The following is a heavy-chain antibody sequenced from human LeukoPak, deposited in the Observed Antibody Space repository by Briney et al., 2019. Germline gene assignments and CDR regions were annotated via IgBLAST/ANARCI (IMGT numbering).Heavy chain of an antibody. CDR3: AKAEGYDILTGLDY. CDR2: ISASGGGT. Sequence: GGSLRLSCAASGFTFSSYAMSWVRQAPGKGLEWVSAISASGGGTYYADSVKGRFTISRDNSKNTLYLQMNSLRTEDTAVYYCAKAEGYDILTGLDYWGQGTLVTVSS. V-gene: IGHV3-23*01. D-gene: IGHD3-9*01. CDR1: GFTFSSYA. J-gene: IGHJ4*02.